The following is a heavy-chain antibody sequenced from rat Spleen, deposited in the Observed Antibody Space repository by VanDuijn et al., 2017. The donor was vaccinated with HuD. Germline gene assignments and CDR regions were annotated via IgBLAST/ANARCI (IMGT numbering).Heavy chain of an antibody. CDR2: ISYDGRTT. D-gene: IGHD1-7*01. CDR3: ARRHTTGLHWFAY. J-gene: IGHJ3*01. Sequence: EVQLVESGGGLVQPGRSLKLSCAASGFTFSNYGMAWVRQAPTKGLEWVATISYDGRTTYYRDSVKGRFTFSRDNAKSTLYLQMDSLRSEDTATYYGARRHTTGLHWFAYWGQGTLVSVSS. V-gene: IGHV5-29*01. CDR1: GFTFSNYG.